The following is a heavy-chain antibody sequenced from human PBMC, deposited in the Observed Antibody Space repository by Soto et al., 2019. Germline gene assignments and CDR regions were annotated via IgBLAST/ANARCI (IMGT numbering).Heavy chain of an antibody. CDR2: ISYDGTNK. CDR1: GFSFGRYG. Sequence: QVKLVESGGGVVQPGRSLRLSCTASGFSFGRYGMHWVRQAPGKGLEWVAVISYDGTNKYYADSVKGRFTISRDNSKNMLYMQMNSLRAEDTAVYYCAKEYVRPRDYWGQGTLVTVSS. J-gene: IGHJ4*02. V-gene: IGHV3-30*18. CDR3: AKEYVRPRDY. D-gene: IGHD1-1*01.